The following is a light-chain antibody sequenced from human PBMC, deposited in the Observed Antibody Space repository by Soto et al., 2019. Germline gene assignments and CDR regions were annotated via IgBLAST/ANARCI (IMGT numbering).Light chain of an antibody. CDR3: QHASYPPFT. J-gene: IGKJ3*01. V-gene: IGKV3-20*01. CDR1: QSLTNNN. Sequence: EIVLTQSPGILSLSPGEQATLSCRASQSLTNNNLAWFQQKPGQAPRLLIYSISTRATGIPDRFSGSGSRTDFTLTISRLEPEDFAVYYCQHASYPPFTFGPGNKVDVK. CDR2: SIS.